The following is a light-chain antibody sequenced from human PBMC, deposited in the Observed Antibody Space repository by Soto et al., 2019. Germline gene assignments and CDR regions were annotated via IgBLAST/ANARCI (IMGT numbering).Light chain of an antibody. CDR2: GAS. Sequence: IVFAHSPGPLSLSPGESATLSCSPSQSVSSSYLAWYQQKPGQAPRLLIYGASSRATGIPDRFSGSGSGTDFTLTISRLEPEDFAVYYCQQYGSSPGTFGQGTKVDIK. V-gene: IGKV3-20*01. CDR3: QQYGSSPGT. CDR1: QSVSSSY. J-gene: IGKJ1*01.